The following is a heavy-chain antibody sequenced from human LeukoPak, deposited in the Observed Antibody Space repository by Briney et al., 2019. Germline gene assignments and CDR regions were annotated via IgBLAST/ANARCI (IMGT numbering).Heavy chain of an antibody. CDR3: ARGRGVFGY. V-gene: IGHV3-30*03. J-gene: IGHJ4*02. Sequence: GGSLRLSCAASGFTFSSHDMHWVRQAPGKGLEWVAIISYDGGKKDYADSVKGRFTISRDNAKNSLYLQMNSLRAEDTAVYYCARGRGVFGYWGQGTLVTVSS. CDR1: GFTFSSHD. D-gene: IGHD2-8*01. CDR2: ISYDGGKK.